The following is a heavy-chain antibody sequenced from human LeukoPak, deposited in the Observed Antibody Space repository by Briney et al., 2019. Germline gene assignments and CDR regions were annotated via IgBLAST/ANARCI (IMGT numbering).Heavy chain of an antibody. J-gene: IGHJ5*02. CDR2: IDWDDDK. V-gene: IGHV2-70*04. Sequence: SGPTLVNPTQTLTLTCTFSGFSLTTTGMRVSWIRQPPGKALEWLARIDWDDDKFYSTSLKTRLTISKDTSKNQVVLTMTNMDPVATATYYCARLQGATIGAKWFDPWGQGTLVTVSS. CDR1: GFSLTTTGMR. CDR3: ARLQGATIGAKWFDP. D-gene: IGHD4/OR15-4a*01.